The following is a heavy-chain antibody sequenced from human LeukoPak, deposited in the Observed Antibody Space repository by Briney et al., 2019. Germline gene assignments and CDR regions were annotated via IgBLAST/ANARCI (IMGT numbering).Heavy chain of an antibody. CDR2: LSKSGNT. CDR3: ARARYVNSFYAFDI. CDR1: DASISSYY. J-gene: IGHJ3*02. D-gene: IGHD3-9*01. V-gene: IGHV4-59*01. Sequence: SETLSLTCTVSDASISSYYWSWIRLPPGKGLEWIGYLSKSGNTNYSPSLKSRVTIFGDTSKNQFFLKLSSVTAADTAVYYCARARYVNSFYAFDIWGQGTLVTVSS.